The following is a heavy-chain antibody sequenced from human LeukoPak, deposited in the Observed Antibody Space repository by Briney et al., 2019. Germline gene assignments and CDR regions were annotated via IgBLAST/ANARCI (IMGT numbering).Heavy chain of an antibody. Sequence: GGSLRLSCAASGFTFSSYWMHWVRQAPGKGLVWASRINSDGSSTSYADSVKGRFTISRDNAKNTLYLQMNSLRAEDTAVYYCARDRPDRILWFGDGLEYGMDVWGQGTTVTVSS. CDR3: ARDRPDRILWFGDGLEYGMDV. CDR1: GFTFSSYW. CDR2: INSDGSST. D-gene: IGHD3-10*01. J-gene: IGHJ6*02. V-gene: IGHV3-74*01.